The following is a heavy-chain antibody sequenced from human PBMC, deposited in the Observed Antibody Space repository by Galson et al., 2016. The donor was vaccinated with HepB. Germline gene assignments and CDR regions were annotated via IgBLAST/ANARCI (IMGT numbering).Heavy chain of an antibody. Sequence: SLRLSCAASGFTFSTFWMTWVRQAPGKGLEWVANIKQDRSGKYYVDSVKGRFTISRDNAKNSVYLQMNSLRGDDTAVYYCMSYSDAWYSGFWGQGTLVTVSS. CDR2: IKQDRSGK. CDR3: MSYSDAWYSGF. D-gene: IGHD6-13*01. V-gene: IGHV3-7*03. CDR1: GFTFSTFW. J-gene: IGHJ4*02.